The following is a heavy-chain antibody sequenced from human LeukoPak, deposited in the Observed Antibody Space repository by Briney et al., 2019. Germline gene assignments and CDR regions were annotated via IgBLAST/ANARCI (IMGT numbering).Heavy chain of an antibody. CDR3: ARGQVNWNYPTRLEFDY. D-gene: IGHD1-7*01. J-gene: IGHJ4*02. Sequence: SETLSLTCTVSGGSISSYYWSWIRQPPGKGLEWIGYIYYSGSTNYNPSLKSRVTISVDTSKNQFSLKLSSVTAADTAVYYCARGQVNWNYPTRLEFDYWGQGTLVTVSS. CDR2: IYYSGST. CDR1: GGSISSYY. V-gene: IGHV4-59*01.